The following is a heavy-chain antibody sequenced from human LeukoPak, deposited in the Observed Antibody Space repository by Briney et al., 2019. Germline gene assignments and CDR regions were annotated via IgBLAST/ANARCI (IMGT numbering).Heavy chain of an antibody. V-gene: IGHV3-21*01. J-gene: IGHJ6*02. D-gene: IGHD3-22*01. CDR1: GFTFSSYS. Sequence: GGSLRLSCAASGFTFSSYSMNWVRQAPGKGLEWVSSISSSSSYIYYADSVKGRFTISRDNAKNSLYLQMNSLRAEDTAVYYCARDAVRGYYDSSFYGMDVWGQGTTVTVSS. CDR3: ARDAVRGYYDSSFYGMDV. CDR2: ISSSSSYI.